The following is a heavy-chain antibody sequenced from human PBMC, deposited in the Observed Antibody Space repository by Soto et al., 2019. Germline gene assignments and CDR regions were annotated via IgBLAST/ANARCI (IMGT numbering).Heavy chain of an antibody. CDR2: IWYDGSNK. J-gene: IGHJ6*03. Sequence: GGSLRLSCAASRFTFSSYGMHWVRQAPGKGLEWVAVIWYDGSNKYYADSVKGRFTISRDNSKNTLYLQMNSLRAGDTAVYYCAGQEFSCSSTSCYYGYYYYMDVWGKGTTVTVSS. D-gene: IGHD2-2*01. CDR1: RFTFSSYG. V-gene: IGHV3-33*01. CDR3: AGQEFSCSSTSCYYGYYYYMDV.